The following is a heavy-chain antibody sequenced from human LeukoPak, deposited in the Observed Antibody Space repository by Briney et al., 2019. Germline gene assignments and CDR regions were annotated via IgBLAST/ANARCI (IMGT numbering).Heavy chain of an antibody. CDR3: TRESLDYDILTGAFDY. V-gene: IGHV3-49*03. Sequence: GGSLRLSCTASGFTFGDYAMSWFRQAPGKGLEWVGFIRSKAYGGTTEYAASVKGRFTISRDDSKSIAYLQMNSLKTEDTAVYHCTRESLDYDILTGAFDYWGQGTLVTVSS. J-gene: IGHJ4*02. CDR2: IRSKAYGGTT. D-gene: IGHD3-9*01. CDR1: GFTFGDYA.